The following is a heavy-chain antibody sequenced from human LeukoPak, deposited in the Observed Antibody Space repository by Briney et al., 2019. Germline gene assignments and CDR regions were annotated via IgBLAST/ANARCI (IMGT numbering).Heavy chain of an antibody. D-gene: IGHD3-10*02. CDR2: IYYSGST. CDR3: ARGSYYVHNDY. J-gene: IGHJ4*02. CDR1: GGSIGSSNYY. V-gene: IGHV4-61*03. Sequence: NPSETLSLTCTVSGGSIGSSNYYWGWIHQPPGKGLEWIGTIYYSGSTNYNPSLKSRVTISVDTSKNHFSLKLSSVTAADTAVYYCARGSYYVHNDYWGQGTLVTVSS.